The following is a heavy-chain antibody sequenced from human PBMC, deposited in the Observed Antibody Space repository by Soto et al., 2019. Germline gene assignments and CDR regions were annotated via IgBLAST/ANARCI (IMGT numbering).Heavy chain of an antibody. Sequence: EVQLVESGGGLVQPGGSLRLSCAGSGFTFSNYWMHWVRQAPGKGLEWVSRIDHDGPTDYADSVRGGFTISSDNAENTLYPQMNSLRPEVTAVYYCVRDSHGDYWGQGTLVTVSS. CDR2: IDHDGPT. J-gene: IGHJ4*02. V-gene: IGHV3-74*01. CDR1: GFTFSNYW. CDR3: VRDSHGDY.